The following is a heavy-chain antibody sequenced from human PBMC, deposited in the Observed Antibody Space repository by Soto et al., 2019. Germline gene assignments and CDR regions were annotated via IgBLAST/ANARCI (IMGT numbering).Heavy chain of an antibody. CDR2: ISYDGSNK. Sequence: EGSLRLSCAASGFTFSSYAMHWVRQAPGKGLEWVAVISYDGSNKYYADSVKGRFTISRDNSKNTLYLQMNSLRAEDTAVYYCARDRLLWFGEFQDYYYYGMDVWGQGTTVTVSS. J-gene: IGHJ6*02. D-gene: IGHD3-10*01. CDR1: GFTFSSYA. CDR3: ARDRLLWFGEFQDYYYYGMDV. V-gene: IGHV3-30-3*01.